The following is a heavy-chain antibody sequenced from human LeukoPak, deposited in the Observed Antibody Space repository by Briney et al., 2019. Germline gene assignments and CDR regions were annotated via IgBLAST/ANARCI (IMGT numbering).Heavy chain of an antibody. Sequence: GGSLRLSCAASGFTFSGYAMSWVRQAPGKGLEWVSVISGSGGSTYYADSVKGRFTISRDNSKNTLYLQMNSLRAEDTAVYYCARPEGITIFGVVLGFDYWGQGTLVTVSS. CDR3: ARPEGITIFGVVLGFDY. J-gene: IGHJ4*02. CDR2: ISGSGGST. CDR1: GFTFSGYA. V-gene: IGHV3-23*01. D-gene: IGHD3-3*01.